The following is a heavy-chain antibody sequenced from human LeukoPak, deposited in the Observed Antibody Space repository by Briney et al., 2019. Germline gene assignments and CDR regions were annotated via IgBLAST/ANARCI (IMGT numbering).Heavy chain of an antibody. V-gene: IGHV4-39*07. CDR2: IYYSGST. Sequence: SETLSLTCTVSGGSISSSSYYWGWIRQPPGKGLEWIGSIYYSGSTYYNPSLKSRVTISVDTSKNQFSLKLSSVTAADTAVYYCARLCSGGSCYSQYFEDYWGQGTLVTVSS. CDR1: GGSISSSSYY. CDR3: ARLCSGGSCYSQYFEDY. J-gene: IGHJ4*02. D-gene: IGHD2-15*01.